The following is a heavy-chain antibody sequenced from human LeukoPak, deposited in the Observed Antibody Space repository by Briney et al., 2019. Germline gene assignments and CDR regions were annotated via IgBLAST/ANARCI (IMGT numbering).Heavy chain of an antibody. CDR2: IYTSGST. CDR1: GGSISSGSYY. V-gene: IGHV4-61*09. D-gene: IGHD3-10*01. J-gene: IGHJ6*03. Sequence: SQTLSLTCTVSGGSISSGSYYWSWIRQPAGKGLEWIGHIYTSGSTNYNPSLKSRVTISLDTSKNQFSLKLSSVTAADTAVYYCASVRRGFGESSKYYAYYYMGVWGKGTTVTISS. CDR3: ASVRRGFGESSKYYAYYYMGV.